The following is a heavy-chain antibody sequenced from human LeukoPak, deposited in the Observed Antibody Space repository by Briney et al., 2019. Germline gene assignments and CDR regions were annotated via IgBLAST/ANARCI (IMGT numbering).Heavy chain of an antibody. CDR3: ARNPMVRGVMTDY. J-gene: IGHJ4*02. CDR2: IYYSGST. V-gene: IGHV4-61*01. D-gene: IGHD3-10*01. CDR1: GGSVSSGSYY. Sequence: PSETLSLTCTLSGGSVSSGSYYWSWIRQPPGKGLERIGYIYYSGSTNYNPSLKSRVTISVDTSKNQFSLKLSSVTAAHTAVYYCARNPMVRGVMTDYWGQGTLVTVSS.